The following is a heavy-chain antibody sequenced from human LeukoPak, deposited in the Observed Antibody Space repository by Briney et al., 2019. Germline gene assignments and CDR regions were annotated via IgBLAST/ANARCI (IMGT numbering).Heavy chain of an antibody. CDR2: IWYDGSNK. Sequence: GGSLRLSCAASGFTVSSNYMSWVRQAPGKGLEWVAVIWYDGSNKYYADSVKGRFTISRDNSKNTLYLQMNSLRAEDTAAYYGAGAVGATNYWGQGTLVTVSS. J-gene: IGHJ4*02. CDR1: GFTVSSNY. V-gene: IGHV3-33*08. D-gene: IGHD1-26*01. CDR3: AGAVGATNY.